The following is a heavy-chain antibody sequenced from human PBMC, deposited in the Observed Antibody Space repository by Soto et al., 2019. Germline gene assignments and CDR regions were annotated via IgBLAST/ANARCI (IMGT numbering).Heavy chain of an antibody. D-gene: IGHD2-15*01. Sequence: QLQLQESGPGLMKPSETLSLTCIVSGGSISGSNDYWGWIRQPPGKGLEWIGSLYYGGDTYYNPSLRSRVTISADTSKNQFSLNLSSVTAADTAVYYCVRTPHCSGGSCFPNRFGPWGQGTLVTVSS. CDR2: LYYGGDT. J-gene: IGHJ5*02. CDR3: VRTPHCSGGSCFPNRFGP. CDR1: GGSISGSNDY. V-gene: IGHV4-39*01.